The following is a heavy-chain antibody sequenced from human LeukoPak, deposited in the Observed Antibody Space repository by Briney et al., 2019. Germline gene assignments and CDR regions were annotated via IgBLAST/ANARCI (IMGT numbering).Heavy chain of an antibody. D-gene: IGHD3-16*02. Sequence: GESLPTSHQGAGSRFTNAWISCVRQMPGKGLGWLGSIDTGESYTKYRPSFQGHVTISADKSISTAYLQWSGLKASETAMNYCATLEPYDYVWVRYPPGAFDIWGQGTMVTVSS. CDR2: IDTGESYT. J-gene: IGHJ3*02. CDR3: ATLEPYDYVWVRYPPGAFDI. V-gene: IGHV5-10-1*01. CDR1: GSRFTNAW.